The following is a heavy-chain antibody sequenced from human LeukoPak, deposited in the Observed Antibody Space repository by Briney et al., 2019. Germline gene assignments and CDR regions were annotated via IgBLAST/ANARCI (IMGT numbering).Heavy chain of an antibody. CDR2: IYSSGST. V-gene: IGHV4-61*02. Sequence: SETLSLTCTVSGGSISSGSYYWSWIRQPAGKGLEWIGRIYSSGSTNYNPSLKSRVTISVDTSKNQFPLKLSSVTAADTAVYYCSREVVFGVAVDGFDIWGQGTVVTVSS. CDR1: GGSISSGSYY. CDR3: SREVVFGVAVDGFDI. J-gene: IGHJ3*02. D-gene: IGHD3-3*01.